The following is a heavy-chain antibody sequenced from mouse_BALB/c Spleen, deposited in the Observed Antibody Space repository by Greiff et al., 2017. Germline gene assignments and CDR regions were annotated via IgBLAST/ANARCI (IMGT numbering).Heavy chain of an antibody. V-gene: IGHV5-15*02. D-gene: IGHD2-3*01. J-gene: IGHJ4*01. CDR3: ARIYDGYYDYAMDY. CDR2: ISNLAYSI. Sequence: EVQGVESGGGLVQPGGSRKLSCAASGFTFSDYGMAWVRQAPGKGPEWVAFISNLAYSIYYADTVTGRFTISRENAKNTLYLEMSSLRSEDTAMYYCARIYDGYYDYAMDYWGQGTSVTVSS. CDR1: GFTFSDYG.